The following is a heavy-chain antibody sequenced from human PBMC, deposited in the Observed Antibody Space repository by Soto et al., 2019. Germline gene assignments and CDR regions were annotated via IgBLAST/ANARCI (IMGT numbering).Heavy chain of an antibody. CDR2: IYSGGST. CDR3: ARDPVTKLYYFDY. Sequence: GGSLRLSCAASGFTVSSNYMSWVRQAPGKGLEWVSVIYSGGSTYYADSVKGRFTISRDNSKNTLYLQMNSLRAEDTAVYYCARDPVTKLYYFDYWGQGTLVTVSS. J-gene: IGHJ4*02. CDR1: GFTVSSNY. V-gene: IGHV3-66*01. D-gene: IGHD4-17*01.